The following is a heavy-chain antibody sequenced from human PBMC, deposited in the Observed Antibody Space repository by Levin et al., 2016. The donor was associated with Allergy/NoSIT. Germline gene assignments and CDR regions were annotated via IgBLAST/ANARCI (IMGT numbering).Heavy chain of an antibody. J-gene: IGHJ4*02. V-gene: IGHV3-30*03. CDR2: TSYDGSNK. Sequence: WIRQPPGKGLEWVALTSYDGSNKYVNSVKGRFTISRDNSKNTLYLQMNSLRAEDTAVYYCARAQGIPTTTEIDYWGQGTLVTVSS. D-gene: IGHD1-26*01. CDR3: ARAQGIPTTTEIDY.